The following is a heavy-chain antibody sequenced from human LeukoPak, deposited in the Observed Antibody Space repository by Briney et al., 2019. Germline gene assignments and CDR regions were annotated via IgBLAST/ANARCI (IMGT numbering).Heavy chain of an antibody. CDR1: GYTFTGYY. CDR3: ARGDSSRSWDY. CDR2: INPNSGGT. J-gene: IGHJ4*02. D-gene: IGHD6-13*01. V-gene: IGHV1-2*02. Sequence: ASVKVSCKAAGYTFTGYYMHWVRQAPGKGLEWMGWINPNSGGTNYEQKFQGRVTMTRDTSISTAYMELSRLRSDDTAVYYCARGDSSRSWDYWGQGTLVTVPS.